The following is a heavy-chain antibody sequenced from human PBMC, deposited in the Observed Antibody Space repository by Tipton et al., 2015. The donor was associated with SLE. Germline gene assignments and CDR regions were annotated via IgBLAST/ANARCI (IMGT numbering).Heavy chain of an antibody. CDR3: ARDPPSAYYYGMDV. J-gene: IGHJ6*02. CDR2: MYYRGST. Sequence: TLSLTCTISGGSISSSDYYWGWIRQPPGKGLEWIGSMYYRGSTYYNPSLESRVTMSLDTSKNQFSLKLNSVTAADTAVYYCARDPPSAYYYGMDVWGQGTTVTVSS. CDR1: GGSISSSDYY. V-gene: IGHV4-39*07.